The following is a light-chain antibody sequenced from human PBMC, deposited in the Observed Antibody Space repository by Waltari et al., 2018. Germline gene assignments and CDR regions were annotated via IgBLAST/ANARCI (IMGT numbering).Light chain of an antibody. Sequence: IVLTQSPGTLALSPGERATLSCRDSQSVGRALAWYQQKPGQAPRLLIYDASSRATGISDKFSGSGSGTDFSLTISRVETEDFAVYFCQMYVRLPVTFGQGTKVEVK. V-gene: IGKV3-20*01. J-gene: IGKJ1*01. CDR2: DAS. CDR3: QMYVRLPVT. CDR1: QSVGRA.